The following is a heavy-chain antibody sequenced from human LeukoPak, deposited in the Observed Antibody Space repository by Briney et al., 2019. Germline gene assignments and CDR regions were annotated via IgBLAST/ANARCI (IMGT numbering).Heavy chain of an antibody. CDR1: GGSISSSSYY. CDR2: IYYSGTT. V-gene: IGHV4-39*01. D-gene: IGHD2-2*01. CDR3: ARGYCSGTTCLYSSGWYFDY. Sequence: SETPSLTCTVSGGSISSSSYYWAWIRQPPGKGLEWIGTIYYSGTTNYNPSLKSRVTIPVDTSNNQFSLKLRSVTAADTSVYYCARGYCSGTTCLYSSGWYFDYWGQGTRVTVSS. J-gene: IGHJ4*02.